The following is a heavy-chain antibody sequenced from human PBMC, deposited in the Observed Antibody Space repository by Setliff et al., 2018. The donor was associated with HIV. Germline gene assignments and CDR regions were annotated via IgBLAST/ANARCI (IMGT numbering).Heavy chain of an antibody. D-gene: IGHD3-22*01. J-gene: IGHJ6*03. CDR3: ARDIGGYWDYHYYMDV. Sequence: ASVKVSCKASGYSFTGYFMHWVRRAPGQGLEWMGWINPNTGRTHYAPNFQGRVTMTRDTSITTAYMELSRLRSDDTAVYYCARDIGGYWDYHYYMDVWGKGTTVTVSS. V-gene: IGHV1-2*02. CDR2: INPNTGRT. CDR1: GYSFTGYF.